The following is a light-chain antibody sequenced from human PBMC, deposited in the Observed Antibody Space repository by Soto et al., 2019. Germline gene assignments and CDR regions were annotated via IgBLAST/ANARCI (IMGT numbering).Light chain of an antibody. CDR2: DAS. V-gene: IGKV3-11*01. CDR3: QQRSNWRQYT. J-gene: IGKJ2*01. CDR1: QSVSSY. Sequence: EIVLTQSPATLSLSPGERATLSCRASQSVSSYLAWYQQKPGQAPRLLIYDASNRATGIPARFSGSGSGTDFALTISSLEPEDFAVYYCQQRSNWRQYTVGQGTKLEIK.